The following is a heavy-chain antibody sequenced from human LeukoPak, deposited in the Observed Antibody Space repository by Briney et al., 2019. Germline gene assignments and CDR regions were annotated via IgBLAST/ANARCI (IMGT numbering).Heavy chain of an antibody. CDR3: AKFSSGWYEDY. J-gene: IGHJ4*02. CDR1: GSTFSNYA. V-gene: IGHV3-23*01. D-gene: IGHD6-19*01. Sequence: PGGSLRLSCAASGSTFSNYAMTWVRQAPGKGLEWVSTISAGGSTYSADSVKGRFTISRDNSKNTLYLEMSSLRAEDTAIYYCAKFSSGWYEDYWGQGTLVTVSS. CDR2: ISAGGST.